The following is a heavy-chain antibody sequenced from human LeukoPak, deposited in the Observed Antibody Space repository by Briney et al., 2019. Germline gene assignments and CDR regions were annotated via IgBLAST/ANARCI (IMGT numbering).Heavy chain of an antibody. CDR3: ARLSNPYGGFHLDY. D-gene: IGHD3-10*01. CDR2: IRYTGRT. Sequence: SETLSLTCSVSGDSMTTYYWSWIRQPPGKGLEWIGYIRYTGRTTYIPSLMWRVTMSIDTSRTQFSLKLNSVTAADTAVYFCARLSNPYGGFHLDYWGQGILVTVSS. J-gene: IGHJ4*02. V-gene: IGHV4-59*08. CDR1: GDSMTTYY.